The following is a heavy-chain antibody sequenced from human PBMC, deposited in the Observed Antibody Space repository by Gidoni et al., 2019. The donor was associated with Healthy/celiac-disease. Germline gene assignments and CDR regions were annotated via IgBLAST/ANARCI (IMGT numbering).Heavy chain of an antibody. CDR3: ARSRTHVSGVRWFDP. D-gene: IGHD3-10*01. Sequence: QVEIQQRDGGLLKHSENLSLTCAVQGGSFSGYYWSWIRQPPGKGLEWIGEINHSGSTNYNPSLTSRVTISVDTSKNQFSLKLSSVSAADTSVYYCARSRTHVSGVRWFDPWGQGTLVTVSS. CDR1: GGSFSGYY. V-gene: IGHV4-34*01. J-gene: IGHJ5*02. CDR2: INHSGST.